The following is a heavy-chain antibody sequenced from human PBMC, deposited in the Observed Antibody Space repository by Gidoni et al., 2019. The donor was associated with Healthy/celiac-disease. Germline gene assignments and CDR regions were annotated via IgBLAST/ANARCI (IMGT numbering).Heavy chain of an antibody. CDR2: IYYSGST. D-gene: IGHD2-2*01. V-gene: IGHV4-39*01. CDR3: ARRLFAGSDIVVVPAGFDY. J-gene: IGHJ4*02. Sequence: QLQLQESGPGLVKPSETLSLTCPVSGGSIRSSSYYWGWIRQPPGKGLEWIGSIYYSGSTYYNPSLKSRVTISVDTSKNQFSLKLSSVTAADTAVYYCARRLFAGSDIVVVPAGFDYWGQGTLVTVSS. CDR1: GGSIRSSSYY.